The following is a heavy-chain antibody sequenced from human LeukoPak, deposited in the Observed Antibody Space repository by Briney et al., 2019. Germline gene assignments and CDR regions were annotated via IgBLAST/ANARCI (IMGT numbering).Heavy chain of an antibody. D-gene: IGHD6-6*01. J-gene: IGHJ4*02. Sequence: ASVKVSCKASGYTFTSYDINWVRQATGQGLEWMGWISAYNGNTNYAQKLQGRVTMTTDTSTSTAYMELRSLRSDDTAVYYCAREYSSSSDFDYWGQGTLVTVSS. V-gene: IGHV1-18*01. CDR1: GYTFTSYD. CDR3: AREYSSSSDFDY. CDR2: ISAYNGNT.